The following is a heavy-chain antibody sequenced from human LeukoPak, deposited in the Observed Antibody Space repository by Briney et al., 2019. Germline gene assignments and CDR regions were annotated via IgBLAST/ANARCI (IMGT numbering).Heavy chain of an antibody. CDR1: GFIFSDYY. D-gene: IGHD3-10*02. CDR2: ISSSGSII. J-gene: IGHJ6*04. Sequence: GGSLRLSCTTSGFIFSDYYMSWVRQAPGEGMEWVSYISSSGSIIYYADSVKGRFTISRDNAKNSLYLQMNSLRAEDTAVYYCAELGITMIGGVWGKGTTVTISS. V-gene: IGHV3-11*04. CDR3: AELGITMIGGV.